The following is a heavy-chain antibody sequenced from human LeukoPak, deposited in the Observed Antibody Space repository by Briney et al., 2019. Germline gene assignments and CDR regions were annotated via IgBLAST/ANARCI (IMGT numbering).Heavy chain of an antibody. CDR2: IYHSGST. D-gene: IGHD5-12*01. J-gene: IGHJ5*02. Sequence: PSETLSLTCTVSGGSISSGGYSWSWIRQPPGTGLEWIGYIYHSGSTYYNPSLKSRVTISVDRSKNQFSLKLSSVTAADTAVYYCAGGFLGWFDPWGQGTLVTVSS. CDR1: GGSISSGGYS. CDR3: AGGFLGWFDP. V-gene: IGHV4-30-2*01.